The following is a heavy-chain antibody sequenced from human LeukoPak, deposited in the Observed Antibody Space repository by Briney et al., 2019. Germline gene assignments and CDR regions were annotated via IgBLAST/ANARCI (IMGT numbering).Heavy chain of an antibody. Sequence: SETLSLTCAVSGVSISSSSWWSWVRQPPEKGLEWVGEIYHSGITNYNPSLRSRVTTSIDKSQNRFSLQLHSVTAADTAVYYCARRGGVTSGNFYVNYFDYWGQGVLVTVSS. D-gene: IGHD3-16*01. CDR1: GVSISSSSW. J-gene: IGHJ4*02. CDR3: ARRGGVTSGNFYVNYFDY. V-gene: IGHV4-4*02. CDR2: IYHSGIT.